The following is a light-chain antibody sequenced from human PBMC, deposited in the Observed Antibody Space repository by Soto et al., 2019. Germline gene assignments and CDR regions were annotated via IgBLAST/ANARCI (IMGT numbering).Light chain of an antibody. V-gene: IGLV2-14*01. CDR3: SSYTSSSTLVV. Sequence: QSALTQPASVSGSPGQSITISCTGTSSDVGGYNYVSWYQQHPGKAPKRMIYDVSNRPSGVSTRFSGSKSGNTASLTISGLQAEHEAYYCSSYTSSSTLVVFGGGTKLTVL. CDR1: SSDVGGYNY. CDR2: DVS. J-gene: IGLJ2*01.